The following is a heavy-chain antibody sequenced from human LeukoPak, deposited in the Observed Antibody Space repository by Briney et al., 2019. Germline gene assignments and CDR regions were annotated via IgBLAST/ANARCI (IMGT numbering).Heavy chain of an antibody. CDR1: GLTFSSYA. J-gene: IGHJ4*02. CDR3: ARGKQLVAY. D-gene: IGHD6-6*01. Sequence: PGGSLRLSCAASGLTFSSYAMHWVRQAPGKGLEWVAVISYDGSNKYYADSVKGRFTISRDNSKNTLYLQMNSLRAEDTAVYYCARGKQLVAYWGQGTLVTVSS. CDR2: ISYDGSNK. V-gene: IGHV3-30-3*01.